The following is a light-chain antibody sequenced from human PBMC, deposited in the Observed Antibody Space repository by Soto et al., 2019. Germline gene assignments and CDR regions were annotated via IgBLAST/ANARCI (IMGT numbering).Light chain of an antibody. CDR1: QSVTTW. CDR2: KAS. Sequence: DIQMTQSPSTLSASVGDRVTITCRASQSVTTWLAWYQQKPGKAPKLLIYKASNLESGLPSRFTGSGSGTEFTLTISSLQSDDFATYCCQQYSTFPITFGEGTGLEIK. CDR3: QQYSTFPIT. J-gene: IGKJ5*01. V-gene: IGKV1-5*03.